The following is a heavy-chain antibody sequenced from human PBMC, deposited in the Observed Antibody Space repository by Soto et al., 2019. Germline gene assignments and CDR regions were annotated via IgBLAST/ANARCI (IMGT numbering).Heavy chain of an antibody. J-gene: IGHJ4*02. CDR1: GDSISSSNYY. CDR2: IYSGGST. CDR3: TRHVYSYGYNY. Sequence: PSETLSLTCTVSGDSISSSNYYWGWIRQPPGKGLEWIGTIYSGGSTYYNPSLRSRVTISVDTSKSQFSLKLNSVTAADTAVYYCTRHVYSYGYNYWAQGTLVTVSS. D-gene: IGHD5-18*01. V-gene: IGHV4-39*01.